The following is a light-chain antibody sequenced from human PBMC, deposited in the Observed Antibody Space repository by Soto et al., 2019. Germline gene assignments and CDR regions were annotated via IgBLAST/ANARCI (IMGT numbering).Light chain of an antibody. CDR1: QSVLYSSNNKNY. V-gene: IGKV4-1*01. CDR2: WAS. J-gene: IGKJ1*01. Sequence: DIVMTQSPDSLAVSLGERATINCKSSQSVLYSSNNKNYLAWYQQKPGQPPKLLIYWASTRESGVPDRFSGSGSGTDFTLTISSLQAEDVAVYYCLQYYSTPQTFGQGTKVDIK. CDR3: LQYYSTPQT.